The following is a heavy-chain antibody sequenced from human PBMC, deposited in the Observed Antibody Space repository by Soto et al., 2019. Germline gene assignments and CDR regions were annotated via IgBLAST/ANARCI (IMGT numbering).Heavy chain of an antibody. V-gene: IGHV3-48*01. D-gene: IGHD5-18*01. CDR3: ARDYSSYGPFDY. CDR2: ISSSSSTI. CDR1: GFTCSSYA. Sequence: PGGSMRLSCAASGFTCSSYAMSWVLQAPGKGLEWVSAISSSSSTIYYADSVKGRFTISGDNAKNSLYLQMNSLRAEETAVYYCARDYSSYGPFDYWGQGTLVTVSS. J-gene: IGHJ4*02.